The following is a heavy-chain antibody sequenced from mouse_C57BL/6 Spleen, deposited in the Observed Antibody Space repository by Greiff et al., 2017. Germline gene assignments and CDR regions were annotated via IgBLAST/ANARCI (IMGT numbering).Heavy chain of an antibody. Sequence: QVQLKESGAELMKPGASVKLSCKATGYTFTGYWIEWVKQRPGHGLEWIGEILPGSGSTNYNEKFKGKATFTAVTSSNTAYMQRSSLTTEDSAIYYCARKGGYYVWFAYWGQGTLVTVSA. CDR1: GYTFTGYW. CDR3: ARKGGYYVWFAY. D-gene: IGHD2-3*01. V-gene: IGHV1-9*01. J-gene: IGHJ3*01. CDR2: ILPGSGST.